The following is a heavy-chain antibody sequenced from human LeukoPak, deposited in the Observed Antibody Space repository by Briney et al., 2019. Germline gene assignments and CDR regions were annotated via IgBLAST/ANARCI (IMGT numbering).Heavy chain of an antibody. D-gene: IGHD3-10*01. V-gene: IGHV3-48*01. CDR2: IKGVNGAI. Sequence: VGSLRLSCATSGFTLRYDQMNWVRQAPGKGLEWVSYIKGVNGAIYYADSVKGRFTISGDIATNSVYLQMNSLRAEDTALYYCVRDGNRGYDMDVWGQGTAVTVSS. J-gene: IGHJ6*02. CDR3: VRDGNRGYDMDV. CDR1: GFTLRYDQ.